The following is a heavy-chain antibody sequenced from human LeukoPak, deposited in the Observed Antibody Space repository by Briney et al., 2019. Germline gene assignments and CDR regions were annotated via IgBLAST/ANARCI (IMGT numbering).Heavy chain of an antibody. CDR1: GGSISTYY. J-gene: IGHJ5*01. CDR2: IYYIGNT. CDR3: ARLYYDILTGYFYLDS. Sequence: SETLFLTCTVSGGSISTYYWSWIRQPPGKGLEWIGYIYYIGNTNYNPSLKSRVTISVDTSKNQFSLKLSSVTAADTAVYYCARLYYDILTGYFYLDSWGQGTLVTVSS. V-gene: IGHV4-59*08. D-gene: IGHD3-9*01.